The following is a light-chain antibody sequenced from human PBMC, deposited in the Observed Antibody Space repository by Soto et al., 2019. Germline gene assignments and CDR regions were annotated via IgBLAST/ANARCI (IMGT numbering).Light chain of an antibody. CDR3: QHYYSYPWP. CDR1: QSISTL. CDR2: KAS. J-gene: IGKJ1*01. Sequence: DIQMTQSPSTLSASVGARVAITCRASQSISTLLAWYQQKPGKAPNLLIYKASSLESGVPSRFSGSGSGTQFTLTISSLQPDDFATYYCQHYYSYPWPFGQGTKVEIK. V-gene: IGKV1-5*03.